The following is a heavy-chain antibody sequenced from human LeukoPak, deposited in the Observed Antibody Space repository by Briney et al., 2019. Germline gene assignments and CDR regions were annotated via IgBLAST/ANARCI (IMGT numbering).Heavy chain of an antibody. Sequence: SETLSLTCTVSGGSLRTYYWTWIRQAAGRGLEWIGRVYSTGRTNHNPSLKSRVTMSVDTSKDQFSLHLSSVTAAETAVYYCARIYGYAFDIWGQGTMVIVSA. CDR2: VYSTGRT. J-gene: IGHJ3*02. CDR1: GGSLRTYY. CDR3: ARIYGYAFDI. V-gene: IGHV4-4*07. D-gene: IGHD5-18*01.